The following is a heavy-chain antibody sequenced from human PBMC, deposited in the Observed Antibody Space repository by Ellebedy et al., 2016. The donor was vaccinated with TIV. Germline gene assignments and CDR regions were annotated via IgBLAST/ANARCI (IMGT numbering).Heavy chain of an antibody. CDR1: GFTFSSYA. J-gene: IGHJ6*03. Sequence: GESLKISCAASGFTFSSYAMSWVRQAPGKGLEWLSTISDSTYTTYYADSVRGRFTISRDNSKNTLYLHMSSLRVEDTAVYYCAKGPTTRYYYMDVWGKGTTVTVSS. CDR3: AKGPTTRYYYMDV. D-gene: IGHD1-26*01. CDR2: ISDSTYTT. V-gene: IGHV3-23*01.